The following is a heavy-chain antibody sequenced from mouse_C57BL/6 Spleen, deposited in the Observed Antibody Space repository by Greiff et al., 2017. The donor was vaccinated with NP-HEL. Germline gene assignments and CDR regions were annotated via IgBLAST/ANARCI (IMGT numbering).Heavy chain of an antibody. D-gene: IGHD2-13*01. J-gene: IGHJ1*03. CDR1: GYTFTSYW. V-gene: IGHV1-55*01. Sequence: VQLQQSGAELVKPGASVKMSCKASGYTFTSYWITWVKQRPGPGLEWIGDIYLGSGSTNYNEKFKSKATLTVDTSSSTAYMQLSSLTSEDSAIYYCARLKLTGYWYFDVWGTGTTVTVSS. CDR3: ARLKLTGYWYFDV. CDR2: IYLGSGST.